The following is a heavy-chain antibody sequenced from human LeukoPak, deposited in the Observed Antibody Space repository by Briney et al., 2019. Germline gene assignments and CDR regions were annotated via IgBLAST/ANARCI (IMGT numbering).Heavy chain of an antibody. V-gene: IGHV4-39*07. D-gene: IGHD3-10*01. CDR3: AREVLTMVRGVTENWFDP. Sequence: SETLSLTCTVSGGSISSSSYYWGWIRQPPGKGLEWIGSIYYSGSTYYNPSLKSRVTISVDTPKNQFSLKLSSATAADTAVYYCAREVLTMVRGVTENWFDPWGQGTLVTVSS. CDR2: IYYSGST. CDR1: GGSISSSSYY. J-gene: IGHJ5*02.